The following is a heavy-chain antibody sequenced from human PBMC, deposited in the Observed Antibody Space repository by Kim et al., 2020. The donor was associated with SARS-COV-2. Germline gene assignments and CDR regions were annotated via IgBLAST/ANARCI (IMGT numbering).Heavy chain of an antibody. CDR1: GFTLSSDW. CDR2: INSDGSIT. Sequence: GGSLRLSCAASGFTLSSDWMHWVRQVPGRGLVWVSRINSDGSITSYADSVKGRFTISRDNAKNTLYLQMNSLRAEDTAVYYCARRQISVGIWYFDLWGRGTLVTVSS. D-gene: IGHD1-26*01. CDR3: ARRQISVGIWYFDL. V-gene: IGHV3-74*01. J-gene: IGHJ2*01.